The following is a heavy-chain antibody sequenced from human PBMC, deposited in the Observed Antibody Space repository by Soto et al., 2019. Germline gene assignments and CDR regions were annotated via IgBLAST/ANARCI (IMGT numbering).Heavy chain of an antibody. D-gene: IGHD3-3*01. J-gene: IGHJ6*02. CDR2: IYYCAST. CDR1: GGSISSGGYY. Sequence: QVQLQESGPGLVKPSQTLSLTCTVSGGSISSGGYYWSWIRQHPGKGLAWIGDIYYCASTYYNPSLKSRVSISVDTSKNQFSLKLSSVTAADTAVYYCATSGSIWSGYSPLNYYYYCGMDVWGQGTTVTVSS. CDR3: ATSGSIWSGYSPLNYYYYCGMDV. V-gene: IGHV4-31*03.